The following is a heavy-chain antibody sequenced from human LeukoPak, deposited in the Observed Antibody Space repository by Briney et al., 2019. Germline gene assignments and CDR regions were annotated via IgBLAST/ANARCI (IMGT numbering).Heavy chain of an antibody. CDR2: IYYTGGT. Sequence: SETLSLTCTVSGGSISSSSYYWGWIRQPPGKGLEWIGSIYYTGGTYYNPSLKSRVTISVDTSKNQFSLNLRSVTAADTAAYYCARHGSGPVGATNYWGQGTLVTVSS. CDR1: GGSISSSSYY. V-gene: IGHV4-39*01. CDR3: ARHGSGPVGATNY. J-gene: IGHJ4*02. D-gene: IGHD1-26*01.